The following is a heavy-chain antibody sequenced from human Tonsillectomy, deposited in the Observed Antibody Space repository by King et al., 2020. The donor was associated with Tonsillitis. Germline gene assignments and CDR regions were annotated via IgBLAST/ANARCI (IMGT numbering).Heavy chain of an antibody. D-gene: IGHD2-8*02. V-gene: IGHV5-10-1*03. CDR2: IDPSDSYT. CDR1: GYSFTTYW. CDR3: ARTGGMVEAYDAFDI. J-gene: IGHJ3*02. Sequence: QLVQSGAEVKKPGESLRISCKGSGYSFTTYWISWVRRMPGKGLEWMGRIDPSDSYTNYSPSFQGHVTISADKSINTAYLQWSSLKASDTAMYYCARTGGMVEAYDAFDIWGQGTMVTVSS.